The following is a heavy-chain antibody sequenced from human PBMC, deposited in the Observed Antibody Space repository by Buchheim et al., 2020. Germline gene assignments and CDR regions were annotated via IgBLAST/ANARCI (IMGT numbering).Heavy chain of an antibody. J-gene: IGHJ5*02. CDR2: ISFDGTNT. V-gene: IGHV3-30*03. D-gene: IGHD3-3*01. CDR3: VGGLLRSLEWLFVP. CDR1: GFTFSNHG. Sequence: QVQLVESGGGAVQPGRSLRLSCAASGFTFSNHGMYWVRQAPGKGLQWVALISFDGTNTSYADSFMGRFTVSRDNSKNTLYLQMNSLRLEDTAVYYCVGGLLRSLEWLFVPWGQGT.